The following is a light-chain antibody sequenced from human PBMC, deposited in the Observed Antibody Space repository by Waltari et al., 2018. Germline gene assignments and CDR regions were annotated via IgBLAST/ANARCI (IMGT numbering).Light chain of an antibody. V-gene: IGKV1-9*01. CDR3: QQLNSYHIT. Sequence: DIQLTQSPSFLSASVGDRVTITCRASQGISSYLAWYQQKPGKAPKLLIYAASTLQSGVPSRFSGSGSGIEFTITISSLQPEDFATYYCQQLNSYHITFGQGTRLEIK. CDR1: QGISSY. J-gene: IGKJ5*01. CDR2: AAS.